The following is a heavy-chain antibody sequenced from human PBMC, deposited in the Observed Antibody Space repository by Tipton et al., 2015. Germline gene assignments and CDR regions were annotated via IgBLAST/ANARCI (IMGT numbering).Heavy chain of an antibody. V-gene: IGHV4-31*03. CDR1: GDSISNGGFY. CDR3: ARDFPMYSYHSGASYGMDV. CDR2: IYYNGKT. J-gene: IGHJ6*02. Sequence: TLSLTCTVSGDSISNGGFYWTWIRHHPRKGLEWIGHIYYNGKTFYNPSLKSRVIISIDMANNRFSLKLSSVTAVDTAVYYCARDFPMYSYHSGASYGMDVWGQGTTVTVSS. D-gene: IGHD3-22*01.